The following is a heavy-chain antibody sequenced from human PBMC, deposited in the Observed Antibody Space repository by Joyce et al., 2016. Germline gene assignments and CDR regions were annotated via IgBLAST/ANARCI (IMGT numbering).Heavy chain of an antibody. CDR3: ARDYYGSGSNGY. J-gene: IGHJ4*02. V-gene: IGHV3-21*06. CDR1: GFIFSHYS. CDR2: IRSGGSTV. Sequence: EVQLVESGGGLVKPGGSLRLSCAASGFIFSHYSMNWVRQAPGKGLEWVSSIRSGGSTVYYADSGKGRFTISRDNAKNSLYLQVNSLRAEDTAVYFCARDYYGSGSNGYWGQGTLVTVSS. D-gene: IGHD3-10*01.